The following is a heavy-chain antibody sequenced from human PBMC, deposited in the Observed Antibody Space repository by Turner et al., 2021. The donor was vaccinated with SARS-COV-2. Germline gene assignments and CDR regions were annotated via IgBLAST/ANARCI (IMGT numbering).Heavy chain of an antibody. CDR2: ISYDGSNK. V-gene: IGHV3-30*18. Sequence: QIAAGGVVVKQKRSLRLYCAASGFTFSSYGMHWVRQAPGKGLEWVALISYDGSNKYYADSVKGRFTISRDNSKNTLYLQMNSLRAEDTAVYYCAKDLGSVGYWGQGTLVTVSS. J-gene: IGHJ4*02. CDR3: AKDLGSVGY. CDR1: GFTFSSYG. D-gene: IGHD6-25*01.